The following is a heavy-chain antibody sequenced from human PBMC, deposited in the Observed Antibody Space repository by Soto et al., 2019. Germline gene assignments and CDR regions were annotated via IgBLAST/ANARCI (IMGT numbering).Heavy chain of an antibody. V-gene: IGHV3-48*02. D-gene: IGHD3-22*01. Sequence: GGSLRLSCAASGFTFSSYSMNWVRQAPGKGLEWVSYISSSSSTIYYADSVKGRFTISRDNAKNSMYLQMNSLRDEDTAGYYGARGAPPYYYDSSGSYSFDYWGQGTLVTVSS. CDR1: GFTFSSYS. J-gene: IGHJ4*02. CDR2: ISSSSSTI. CDR3: ARGAPPYYYDSSGSYSFDY.